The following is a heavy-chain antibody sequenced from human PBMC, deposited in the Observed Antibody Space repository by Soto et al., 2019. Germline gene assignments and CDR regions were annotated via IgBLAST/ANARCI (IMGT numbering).Heavy chain of an antibody. CDR2: ISSSSSYI. D-gene: IGHD6-13*01. CDR3: ARGSIAAAGSFDY. J-gene: IGHJ4*02. CDR1: GFNFSSHS. Sequence: GGSLRLSWAASGFNFSSHSMSWARQATGKGLEWVSSISSSSSYIYYAGSVKGRFTISRDNAKNSLYLQMNSLRAEDTAVYYCARGSIAAAGSFDYWGQGTLVTVSS. V-gene: IGHV3-21*01.